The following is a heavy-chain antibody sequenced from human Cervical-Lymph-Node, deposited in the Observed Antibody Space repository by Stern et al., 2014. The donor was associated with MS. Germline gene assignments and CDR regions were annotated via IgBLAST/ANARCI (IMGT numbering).Heavy chain of an antibody. CDR2: ISWSSGTI. CDR1: GFTFDDYA. Sequence: EVQLEESGGGLVQPGRSLRLSCAASGFTFDDYAMPWVRQAPGKGLEWVSGISWSSGTIGYADSVKGRFTISRDNAKNSLYLQMNSLRAEDTALYYCAKDRGTSLSYSGWYVHWGQGTLVTVSS. V-gene: IGHV3-9*01. CDR3: AKDRGTSLSYSGWYVH. J-gene: IGHJ5*02. D-gene: IGHD5-12*01.